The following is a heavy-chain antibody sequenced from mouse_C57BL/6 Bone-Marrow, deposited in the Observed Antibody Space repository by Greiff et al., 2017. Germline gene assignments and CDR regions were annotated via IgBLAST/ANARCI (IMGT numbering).Heavy chain of an antibody. CDR2: FYPGSGSI. V-gene: IGHV1-62-2*01. D-gene: IGHD1-1*01. Sequence: QVQLQQSGAELVKPGASVKLSCKASGYTFTEYTIHWVKQRSGQGLEWIGWFYPGSGSIKYNEKVKDKATLTADKSSSTVYMELSRLTSEDSAVYFCARHAYPNYYGAAWFAYWGQGTLVTVSA. CDR3: ARHAYPNYYGAAWFAY. J-gene: IGHJ3*01. CDR1: GYTFTEYT.